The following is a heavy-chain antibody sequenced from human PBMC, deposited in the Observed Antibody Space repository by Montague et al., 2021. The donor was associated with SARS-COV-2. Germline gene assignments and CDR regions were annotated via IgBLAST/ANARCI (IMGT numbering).Heavy chain of an antibody. V-gene: IGHV4-39*07. D-gene: IGHD3-10*01. J-gene: IGHJ6*02. CDR1: GGSISSGSYY. Sequence: SETLSLTCSVHGGSISSGSYYWAWLFQPPGMGLEWHGSIYFTGGXTPTXXXKGRVTLSMDRSKNQFYLNSSSVTAADTAVYYCVRAMVRPGDGFDPWGQGIKVTVSS. CDR3: VRAMVRPGDGFDP. CDR2: IYFTGGX.